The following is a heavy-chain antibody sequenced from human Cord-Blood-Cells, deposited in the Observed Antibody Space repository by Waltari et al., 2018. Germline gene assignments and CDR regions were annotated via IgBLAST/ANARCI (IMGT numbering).Heavy chain of an antibody. V-gene: IGHV3-23*01. D-gene: IGHD3-3*01. Sequence: EVQLLESGGGLVQPGGSLRLSCAASGFTFSSYAMSWVRQAPGKGLEWVSAISGSGGSTYDADSVKGRCTISRDNSKNTLYLQMNSLRAEDTAVYYCAKTPDDFWSGYYFDYWGQGTLVTVSS. CDR2: ISGSGGST. J-gene: IGHJ4*02. CDR1: GFTFSSYA. CDR3: AKTPDDFWSGYYFDY.